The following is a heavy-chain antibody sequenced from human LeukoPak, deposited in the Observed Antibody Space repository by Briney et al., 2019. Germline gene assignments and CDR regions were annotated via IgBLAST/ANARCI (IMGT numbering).Heavy chain of an antibody. CDR1: GFTFSDYY. J-gene: IGHJ4*02. V-gene: IGHV3-49*03. CDR3: TRETTPYY. CDR2: IRSKAYGGTT. Sequence: PGGSLRLSCAASGFTFSDYYMSWLRQAPGKGLEWVGFIRSKAYGGTTEYAASVKDRFTISRDDSKSIAYLQMNSLKTEDTAVYYCTRETTPYYWGQGTLVTISS. D-gene: IGHD4-17*01.